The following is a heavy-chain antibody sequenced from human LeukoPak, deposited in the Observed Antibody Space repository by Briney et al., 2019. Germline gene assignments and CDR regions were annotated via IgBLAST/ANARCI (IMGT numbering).Heavy chain of an antibody. CDR2: IHPSGTT. J-gene: IGHJ4*02. CDR3: ATERERRITD. V-gene: IGHV4-38-2*02. CDR1: GFSISLGYY. D-gene: IGHD1-1*01. Sequence: PSETLSLTCDVSGFSISLGYYWVWIRQPGGQGLEWIGSIHPSGTTFYNSSLNSRITMTIDAPKNQFSLRLSLVTAVDTAVYFCATERERRITDWGQGTLVTVSS.